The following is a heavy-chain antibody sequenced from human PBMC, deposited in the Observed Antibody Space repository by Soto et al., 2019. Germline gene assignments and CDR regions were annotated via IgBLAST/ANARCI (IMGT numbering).Heavy chain of an antibody. V-gene: IGHV1-69*13. Sequence: ASVNVSCKSSGGTFSSYSISWVRQAPGQGLEWMGGIIPIFGTANYAQKFQGRVTITADESTSTAYMELSSLRSEDTAVYYCARGAGYSYGSHPGRLEHSWGQGTLVTVSS. CDR1: GGTFSSYS. D-gene: IGHD5-18*01. J-gene: IGHJ5*02. CDR2: IIPIFGTA. CDR3: ARGAGYSYGSHPGRLEHS.